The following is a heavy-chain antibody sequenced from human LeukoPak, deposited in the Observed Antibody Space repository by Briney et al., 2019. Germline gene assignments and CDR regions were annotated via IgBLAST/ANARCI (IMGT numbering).Heavy chain of an antibody. CDR2: INPNSGGT. V-gene: IGHV1-2*02. D-gene: IGHD7-27*01. CDR3: ARSWPNRGGFDP. Sequence: ASVKVSCKASGYTFTGYYMHWVRQAPGQGLEWMGWINPNSGGTNYAQKFQGRVTMTRDTSISTAYMELRSLRSDDTAVYYCARSWPNRGGFDPWGRGTLVTVSS. CDR1: GYTFTGYY. J-gene: IGHJ5*02.